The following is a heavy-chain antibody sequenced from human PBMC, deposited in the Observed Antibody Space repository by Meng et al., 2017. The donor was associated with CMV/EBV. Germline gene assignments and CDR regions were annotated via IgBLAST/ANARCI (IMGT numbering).Heavy chain of an antibody. J-gene: IGHJ4*02. CDR1: GFPVSSNY. D-gene: IGHD3-10*01. CDR2: IYSGGST. CDR3: ARRGGADY. Sequence: EVSPVGSWGGLARPGGPLSPSCAASGFPVSSNYMGWVRQAPGKGLEWVSVIYSGGSTYYADSVKGRFTISRDNSKNTLYLQMNSLRAEDTAVYYCARRGGADYWGQGTLVTVSS. V-gene: IGHV3-66*04.